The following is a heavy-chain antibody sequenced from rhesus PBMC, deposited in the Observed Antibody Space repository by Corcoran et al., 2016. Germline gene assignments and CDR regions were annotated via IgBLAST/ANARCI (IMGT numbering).Heavy chain of an antibody. J-gene: IGHJ4*01. Sequence: QVQLQESGPGLVKPSETLPLTCAVSGASISSNYWSWTRPPPGQALEWIGYIYGCSGSPSYNPSIKSRVTISKDTSKNQFSLKLSSVTAADTAVYYCARDHYYSGSYYIDYWGQGVLVTVSS. D-gene: IGHD3-16*01. V-gene: IGHV4-147*01. CDR1: GASISSNY. CDR3: ARDHYYSGSYYIDY. CDR2: IYGCSGSP.